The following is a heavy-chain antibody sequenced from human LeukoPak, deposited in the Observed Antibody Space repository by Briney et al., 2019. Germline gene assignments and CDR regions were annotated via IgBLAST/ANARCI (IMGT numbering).Heavy chain of an antibody. CDR1: GFIFNNYG. Sequence: GGSLRLSCAASGFIFNNYGLVWVRQAPGKGLEWVSAISNDGGGTTYADFVKGRFSVSSDNSKNTLLLQMNSLRAEDTALYYCAKGSSGYFFDLWGQGTLVTVSS. V-gene: IGHV3-23*01. CDR2: ISNDGGGT. D-gene: IGHD3-22*01. J-gene: IGHJ4*02. CDR3: AKGSSGYFFDL.